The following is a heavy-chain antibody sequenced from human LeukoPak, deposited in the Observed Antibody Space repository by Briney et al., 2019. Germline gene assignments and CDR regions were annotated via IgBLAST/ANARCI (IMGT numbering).Heavy chain of an antibody. Sequence: GGSLRLSCVASGFPFSSYWMTWVRQAPGKGLEWVANIKQDGSKKSYVDSVKGRFTISRDKAKNSLYLQMNSLRAEDTAIYYCTRVGYIDEGIDYWGQGTLVTVSS. D-gene: IGHD5-24*01. V-gene: IGHV3-7*04. CDR1: GFPFSSYW. CDR2: IKQDGSKK. J-gene: IGHJ4*02. CDR3: TRVGYIDEGIDY.